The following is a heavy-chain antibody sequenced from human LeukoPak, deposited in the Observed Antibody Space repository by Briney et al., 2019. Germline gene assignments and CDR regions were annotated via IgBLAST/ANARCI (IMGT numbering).Heavy chain of an antibody. CDR3: ARDEYYYDSSGYYSKYFQH. CDR2: IYTSGST. D-gene: IGHD3-22*01. Sequence: SETLSLTCTVSGGSISSYYWSWIRQPAGKGLEWIGRIYTSGSTNYIPSLKSRVTMSVDTSKNQFSLKLSSVTAADTAVYYCARDEYYYDSSGYYSKYFQHWGQGTLVTVSS. CDR1: GGSISSYY. V-gene: IGHV4-4*07. J-gene: IGHJ1*01.